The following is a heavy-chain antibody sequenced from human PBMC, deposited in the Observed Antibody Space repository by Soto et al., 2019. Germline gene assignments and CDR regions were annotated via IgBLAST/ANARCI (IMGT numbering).Heavy chain of an antibody. CDR2: IGVYNGKT. Sequence: QEQLVQSGGEVKKPGASVRVSCKASGYTFTKYGITWVRQAPGQGLEWMGWIGVYNGKTNYARKLQGRVIMTADTSASTAYMELTSRRSDDTAVYYCSRCRYCTSPSCYNHYYYGLDIWGQGTTVSVS. V-gene: IGHV1-18*04. CDR1: GYTFTKYG. CDR3: SRCRYCTSPSCYNHYYYGLDI. J-gene: IGHJ6*02. D-gene: IGHD2-2*02.